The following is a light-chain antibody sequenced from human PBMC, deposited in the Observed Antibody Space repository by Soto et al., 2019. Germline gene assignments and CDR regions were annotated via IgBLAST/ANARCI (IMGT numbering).Light chain of an antibody. CDR2: EGI. J-gene: IGLJ2*01. V-gene: IGLV2-23*01. CDR3: CSYAGSRTLV. CDR1: STDVDAYNL. Sequence: QSALTQPASVSGSPGQSITISCTGTSTDVDAYNLVSWYQPHPGRVTKLIIYEGINRPSGVSIRFSGSKSSNTASLTISGLQAEDEADYFCCSYAGSRTLVFGGGTKVTVL.